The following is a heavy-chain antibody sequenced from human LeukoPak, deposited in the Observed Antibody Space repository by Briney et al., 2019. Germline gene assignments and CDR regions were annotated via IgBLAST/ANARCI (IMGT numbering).Heavy chain of an antibody. CDR3: ARRAAVPGFDY. CDR2: IYPGDSDT. D-gene: IGHD6-19*01. J-gene: IGHJ4*02. V-gene: IGHV5-51*01. CDR1: GYSFTSYW. Sequence: GESLKISCTGSGYSFTSYWIGWVRQMPGKGLEWMGIIYPGDSDTRYSPSFQGQVTISADKSISTAYLQWSTLRASDTAMYYCARRAAVPGFDYWGQGTLVTVSS.